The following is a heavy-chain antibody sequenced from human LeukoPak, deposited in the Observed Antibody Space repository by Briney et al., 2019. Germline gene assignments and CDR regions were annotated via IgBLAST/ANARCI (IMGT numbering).Heavy chain of an antibody. Sequence: GGSLRLPCAASGFTFSSYGMHWVRQAPGKGLEWVAFIRYDGSNKYYADSVKGRFTISGDNSKNTLYLQMNSLRAEDTAVYYCATLSLWDIVVVPAAIGIDYWGQGTLVTVSS. J-gene: IGHJ4*02. CDR1: GFTFSSYG. CDR2: IRYDGSNK. V-gene: IGHV3-30*02. CDR3: ATLSLWDIVVVPAAIGIDY. D-gene: IGHD2-2*02.